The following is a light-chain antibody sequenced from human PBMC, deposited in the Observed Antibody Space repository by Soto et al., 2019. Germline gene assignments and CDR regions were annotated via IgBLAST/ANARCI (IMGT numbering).Light chain of an antibody. Sequence: PGERVTLSCRASQSVSSSYLTWYQQKPGQAPRLLIYGASTRATSIPARFSGSGSGTDFTLTISSLQPEDFAVYYCQQDYNLPLIFGPGTKVDIK. CDR3: QQDYNLPLI. J-gene: IGKJ3*01. CDR1: QSVSSSY. V-gene: IGKV3D-7*01. CDR2: GAS.